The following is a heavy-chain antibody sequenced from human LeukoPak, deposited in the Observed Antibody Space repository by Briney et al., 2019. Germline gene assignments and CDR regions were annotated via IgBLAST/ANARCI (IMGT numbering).Heavy chain of an antibody. CDR2: INPNSGDT. V-gene: IGHV1-2*02. Sequence: GASVKVSCKASGYRFTAYSMHWVRQAPGLGLEWMGWINPNSGDTKSAQNFQARVTMTRDTSISTGYLELSSLRSDDTAVFYCARASGGGQTSFDFWGQGTVVTVSS. D-gene: IGHD3-16*01. CDR1: GYRFTAYS. J-gene: IGHJ3*01. CDR3: ARASGGGQTSFDF.